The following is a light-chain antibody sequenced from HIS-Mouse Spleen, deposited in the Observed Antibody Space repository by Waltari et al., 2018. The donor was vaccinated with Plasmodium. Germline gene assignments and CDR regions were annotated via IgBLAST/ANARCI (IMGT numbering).Light chain of an antibody. J-gene: IGKJ1*01. CDR1: QGISSY. V-gene: IGKV1D-8*02. CDR3: QQYYSFPRT. Sequence: AIWMTQSPSLLSASTGDRVTTSCRMSQGISSYFAWYQQKPGKAPELLIYAASTLQSGVPSRFSGSGSGTDFTLTISCLQSEDFATYYCQQYYSFPRTFGQGTKVEIK. CDR2: AAS.